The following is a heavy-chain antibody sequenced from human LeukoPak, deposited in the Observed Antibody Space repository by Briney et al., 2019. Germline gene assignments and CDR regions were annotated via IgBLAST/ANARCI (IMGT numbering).Heavy chain of an antibody. V-gene: IGHV3-21*01. CDR2: ISSSSSYI. CDR3: ARGPPTAGAFDY. J-gene: IGHJ4*02. D-gene: IGHD6-25*01. CDR1: GFTFSSYA. Sequence: PGGSQRLSCAASGFTFSSYAMNWVRQAPGKGLEWVSSISSSSSYIYYADSVKGRFTISRDNAKNSLYLQMNSLRAEDTAVYYCARGPPTAGAFDYWGQGTLVTVSS.